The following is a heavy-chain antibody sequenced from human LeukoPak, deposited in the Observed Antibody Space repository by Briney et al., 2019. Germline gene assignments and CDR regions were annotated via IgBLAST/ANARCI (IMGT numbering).Heavy chain of an antibody. CDR2: IYTSGST. Sequence: SQTLSLTCTVSGGSISSGSYYWSWIRQPAGKGLEWIGRIYTSGSTNYNPSLKSRVTISVDTSKNQFSLKLSSVTAADTAVYYCARGKGYCSSTSCYIELDYWGQGTLVTVSS. CDR1: GGSISSGSYY. J-gene: IGHJ4*02. CDR3: ARGKGYCSSTSCYIELDY. D-gene: IGHD2-2*02. V-gene: IGHV4-61*02.